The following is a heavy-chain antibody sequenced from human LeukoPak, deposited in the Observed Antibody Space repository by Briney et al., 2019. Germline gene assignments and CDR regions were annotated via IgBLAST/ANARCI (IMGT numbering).Heavy chain of an antibody. CDR3: ARLRGSYSSDY. Sequence: GGSLRLSCAASGFTFSSYWMSWVRQAPGKGLEWVANIKQDGSEKYYVDSVKGRLTISRDNAMNSLYLQMNSVRAEDTDVYYCARLRGSYSSDYWGQGTLVTVSS. D-gene: IGHD1-26*01. CDR2: IKQDGSEK. CDR1: GFTFSSYW. J-gene: IGHJ4*02. V-gene: IGHV3-7*01.